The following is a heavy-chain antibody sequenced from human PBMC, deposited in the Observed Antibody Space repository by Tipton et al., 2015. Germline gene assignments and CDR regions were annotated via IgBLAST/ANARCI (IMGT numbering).Heavy chain of an antibody. CDR1: GYSISSGYY. D-gene: IGHD3-9*01. CDR3: ACQDYDSLTRDYQTVDY. Sequence: TLSLTCTVSGYSISSGYYWGWIRQPPGKGLEWIGSISHSSNTYYNPSLKSRVTMSRDTSKNQFSLKLTSVTAADTAVYYCACQDYDSLTRDYQTVDYWGQGTLVTVSS. V-gene: IGHV4-38-2*02. CDR2: ISHSSNT. J-gene: IGHJ4*02.